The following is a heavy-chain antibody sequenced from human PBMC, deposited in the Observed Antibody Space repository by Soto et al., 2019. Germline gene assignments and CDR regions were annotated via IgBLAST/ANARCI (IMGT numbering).Heavy chain of an antibody. CDR3: VRDRRIYYSDPHDEFVASDYEV. D-gene: IGHD3-22*01. CDR1: GGIFGSHG. V-gene: IGHV1-69*01. CDR2: FIPIFRTL. Sequence: QVQLIQSEAEVKKPGSSVRVSCTASGGIFGSHGFSWVRQAPGQRLEWVGGFIPIFRTLTYTEKFQARVRIAAAESRNTVYLDLSSLTSEDTAVYYCVRDRRIYYSDPHDEFVASDYEVWGQGTMVSVSS. J-gene: IGHJ3*01.